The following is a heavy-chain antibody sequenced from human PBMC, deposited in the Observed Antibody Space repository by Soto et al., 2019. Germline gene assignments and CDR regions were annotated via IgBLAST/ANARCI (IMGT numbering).Heavy chain of an antibody. CDR2: IYYSGGT. V-gene: IGHV4-39*07. J-gene: IGHJ5*02. CDR1: GGSISSRNYY. Sequence: SETLSLTCIVSGGSISSRNYYWAWIRQPPGKGLEWIGSIYYSGGTFYNPSLKSRVTISVDRSKNQFSLKLSSVTAADTAVYYCARVPSPWGQGTLVTVSS. CDR3: ARVPSP.